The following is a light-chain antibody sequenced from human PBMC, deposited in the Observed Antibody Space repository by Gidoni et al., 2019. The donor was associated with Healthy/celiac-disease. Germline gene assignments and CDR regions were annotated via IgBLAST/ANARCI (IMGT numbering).Light chain of an antibody. Sequence: SASGTPGQRFTISCSGSSSNIGSNTVNWYQQLPGTAPKLLIYSNNQRPSGVPDRFSGSKSGTSASLAISGLQSEDEADYYCAAWDDSLNGYVFGTGTKVTVL. CDR1: SSNIGSNT. J-gene: IGLJ1*01. CDR3: AAWDDSLNGYV. CDR2: SNN. V-gene: IGLV1-44*01.